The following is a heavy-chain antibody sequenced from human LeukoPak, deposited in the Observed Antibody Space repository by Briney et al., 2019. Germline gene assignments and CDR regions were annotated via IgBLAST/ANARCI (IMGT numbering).Heavy chain of an antibody. CDR3: ARDTVGWNYYGLDV. CDR2: ISSSGSTI. J-gene: IGHJ6*02. V-gene: IGHV3-48*03. Sequence: PGGSLRLSCAASGFTFSSYEMNWVRQAPGKGLEWVSYISSSGSTIYYADSVKGRFTISRDNAANSLYLQMNSLRAEDTAVYYCARDTVGWNYYGLDVWGPGTTVTVSS. D-gene: IGHD1-26*01. CDR1: GFTFSSYE.